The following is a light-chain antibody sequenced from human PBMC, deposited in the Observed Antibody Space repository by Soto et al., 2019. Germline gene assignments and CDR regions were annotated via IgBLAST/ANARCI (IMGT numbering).Light chain of an antibody. CDR3: KSYAGSNTYV. V-gene: IGLV2-8*01. J-gene: IGLJ1*01. CDR1: KSDIGIYDF. Sequence: QSALTQPPSASGSPVQSVTISCTGSKSDIGIYDFVSWYQHHPGKAPRLIIYEVVQRPSGVPDRFSGSKSGNTASLTVSGLQAADEDDYFCKSYAGSNTYVFGTGTKVTVL. CDR2: EVV.